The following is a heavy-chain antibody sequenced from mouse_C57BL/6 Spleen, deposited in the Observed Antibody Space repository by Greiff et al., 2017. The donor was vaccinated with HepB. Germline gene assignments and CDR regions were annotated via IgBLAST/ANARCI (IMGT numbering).Heavy chain of an antibody. V-gene: IGHV1-5*01. CDR1: GYTFTSYW. CDR2: IYPGNSDT. D-gene: IGHD1-1*01. CDR3: TRSDYYGSSYGWYFDV. J-gene: IGHJ1*03. Sequence: DVQLQESGTVLARPGASVKMSCKTSGYTFTSYWMHWVKQRPGQGLEWIGAIYPGNSDTSYNQKFKGKAKLTAVTSASTAYMELSSLTNEDSAVYYCTRSDYYGSSYGWYFDVWGTGTTVTVSS.